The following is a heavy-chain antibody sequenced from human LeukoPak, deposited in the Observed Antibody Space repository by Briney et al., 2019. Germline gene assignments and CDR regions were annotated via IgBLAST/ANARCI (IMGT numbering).Heavy chain of an antibody. CDR3: ARIGSYDSSGYYYAGDAFDI. Sequence: SVKVSCKASGGTFSSYAISWVRQAPGQGPEWMGRIIPILGIANYAQKFQGRVTITADKSTSTAYMELSSLRSEDTAVYYCARIGSYDSSGYYYAGDAFDIWGQGTMVTVSS. D-gene: IGHD3-22*01. CDR1: GGTFSSYA. V-gene: IGHV1-69*04. J-gene: IGHJ3*02. CDR2: IIPILGIA.